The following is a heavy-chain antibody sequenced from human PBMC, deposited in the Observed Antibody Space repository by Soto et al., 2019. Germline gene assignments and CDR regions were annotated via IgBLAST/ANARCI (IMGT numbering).Heavy chain of an antibody. D-gene: IGHD3-22*01. Sequence: SETLSLTCTVSGGSISSYYWSWIRQPPGKGLEWIGYIYYSGSTNYNPSLKSRVTISVDTSKSQFSLKLSSVPAADTAVYYCARTTYYYDSSGYYYTYYFDYWGQGTLVTVSS. CDR3: ARTTYYYDSSGYYYTYYFDY. J-gene: IGHJ4*02. V-gene: IGHV4-59*01. CDR2: IYYSGST. CDR1: GGSISSYY.